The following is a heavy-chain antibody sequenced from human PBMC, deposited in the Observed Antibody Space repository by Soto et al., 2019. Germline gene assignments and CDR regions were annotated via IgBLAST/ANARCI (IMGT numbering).Heavy chain of an antibody. CDR2: TWYDGSNK. V-gene: IGHV3-33*01. CDR1: GFTFSSYG. CDR3: ARGPQQLVGHYYYYGMEV. D-gene: IGHD6-13*01. Sequence: PGGSLRLSCEASGFTFSSYGMQWVRQAPGKGLEWVAVTWYDGSNKYYADSVKGRFTMSRDKSKNTLYLEMNSLRVEDTAVYYCARGPQQLVGHYYYYGMEVWGQGTTVTVSS. J-gene: IGHJ6*02.